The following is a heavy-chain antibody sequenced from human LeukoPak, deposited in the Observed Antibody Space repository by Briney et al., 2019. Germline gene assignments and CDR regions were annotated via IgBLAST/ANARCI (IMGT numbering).Heavy chain of an antibody. CDR1: GGSFSGYY. CDR3: AACLSSSGWYGGVFDY. J-gene: IGHJ4*02. CDR2: IYYSGST. Sequence: SETLSLTCAVYGGSFSGYYWSWIRQPPGKGLEWIGSIYYSGSTYYNPSLKSRVTISVDTSKNQFSLKLSSVTAADTAVYYCAACLSSSGWYGGVFDYWGQGALVTVSS. V-gene: IGHV4-34*01. D-gene: IGHD6-19*01.